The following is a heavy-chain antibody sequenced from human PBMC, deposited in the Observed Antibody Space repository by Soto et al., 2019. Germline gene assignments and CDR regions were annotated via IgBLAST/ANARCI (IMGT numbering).Heavy chain of an antibody. CDR1: GYTFTSYG. Sequence: QVQLAQSGAEVKKPGASVKVSCKASGYTFTSYGISWVRQAPGQGLEWMGRISPYNGNTNYAQKLQGRVTMTTDTSTSTAYMELRSLRSDDTAVYYCARDRGYNWNYGWFDPWGQGTLVNVSS. CDR2: ISPYNGNT. D-gene: IGHD1-7*01. J-gene: IGHJ5*02. V-gene: IGHV1-18*01. CDR3: ARDRGYNWNYGWFDP.